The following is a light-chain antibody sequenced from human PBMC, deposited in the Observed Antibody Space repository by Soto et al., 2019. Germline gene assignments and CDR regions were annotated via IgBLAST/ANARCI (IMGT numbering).Light chain of an antibody. V-gene: IGLV2-23*01. CDR1: SSDVGSYNL. J-gene: IGLJ1*01. CDR3: CSCASSSTPYV. Sequence: QSALTQPASVSGSPGQSITISCTGTSSDVGSYNLVSLYQQHPGKTPKLTIFVSSKQPSRPSNRYSRSKSGNTASLTISGLQAGDEADYNCCSCASSSTPYVFGAGAKV. CDR2: VSS.